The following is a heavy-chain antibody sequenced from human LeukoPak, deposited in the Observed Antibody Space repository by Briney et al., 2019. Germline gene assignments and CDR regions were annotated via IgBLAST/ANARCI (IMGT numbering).Heavy chain of an antibody. CDR2: INSDGSST. CDR3: ASLDY. CDR1: GFTFYISW. V-gene: IGHV3-74*01. Sequence: PGGSLTLPCAASGFTFYISWVLGPPHAPGRGGVGVLHINSDGSSTSYADSVKGRFTITRDNAKNTLYLQMNTLRADDTAMYYCASLDYWGQGTPVTVSS. J-gene: IGHJ4*02.